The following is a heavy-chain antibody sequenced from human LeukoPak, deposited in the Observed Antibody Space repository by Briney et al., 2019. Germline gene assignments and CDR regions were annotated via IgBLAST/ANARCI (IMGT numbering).Heavy chain of an antibody. D-gene: IGHD3-3*02. Sequence: GGSLRLSCAASGFTFSSYAVSWVRQAPGKGLEWVSAISGSGGSTYYADSVKGRFTISRDNSKNTLYLQMNSLRAEDTAVYYCAKDPLASWSFNWFDPWGQGTLVTVSS. J-gene: IGHJ5*02. CDR3: AKDPLASWSFNWFDP. CDR1: GFTFSSYA. V-gene: IGHV3-23*01. CDR2: ISGSGGST.